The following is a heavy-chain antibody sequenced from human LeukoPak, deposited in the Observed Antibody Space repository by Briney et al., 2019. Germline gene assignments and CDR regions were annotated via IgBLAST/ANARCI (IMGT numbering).Heavy chain of an antibody. D-gene: IGHD3/OR15-3a*01. Sequence: ASVKVSCKASGYTFTGYYMHWVRQAPGQGLECMGWINPNSGGTNYAQKFQGRVTMTRDTSISTAYMELSRLRSDDTAVYYCARGRPGLAAYYFDYWGQGTLVTVSS. V-gene: IGHV1-2*02. CDR2: INPNSGGT. CDR3: ARGRPGLAAYYFDY. J-gene: IGHJ4*02. CDR1: GYTFTGYY.